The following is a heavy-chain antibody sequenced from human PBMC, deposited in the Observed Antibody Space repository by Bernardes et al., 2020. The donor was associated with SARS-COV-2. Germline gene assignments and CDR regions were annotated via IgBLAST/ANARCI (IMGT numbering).Heavy chain of an antibody. V-gene: IGHV3-23*01. CDR2: ISGSGGST. CDR3: AKDVNYGDYDEDYFDY. Sequence: VWSLSLSCAASGFTFSSYAMSWVRQAPGKGLEWVSAISGSGGSTYYADSVKGRFTISRDNSKNTLYLQMNSLRAEDTAVYYCAKDVNYGDYDEDYFDYWGQGTLVTVSS. J-gene: IGHJ4*02. CDR1: GFTFSSYA. D-gene: IGHD4-17*01.